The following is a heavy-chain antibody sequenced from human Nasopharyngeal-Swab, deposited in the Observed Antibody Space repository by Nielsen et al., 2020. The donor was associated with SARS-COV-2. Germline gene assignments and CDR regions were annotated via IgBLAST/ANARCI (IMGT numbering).Heavy chain of an antibody. V-gene: IGHV3-21*01. Sequence: VRQAPGKGLVWVSSINSSSTYMYYTDSVEGRFTISRDNAKNSLFLQINSLRGEDTAVYYCASRPRAGYWGQGTLVTVSS. CDR3: ASRPRAGY. CDR2: INSSSTYM. J-gene: IGHJ4*02.